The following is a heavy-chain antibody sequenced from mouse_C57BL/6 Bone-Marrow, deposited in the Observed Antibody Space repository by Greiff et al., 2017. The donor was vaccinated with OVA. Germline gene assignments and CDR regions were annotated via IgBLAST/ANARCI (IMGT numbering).Heavy chain of an antibody. V-gene: IGHV1-81*01. CDR3: ARPLTTVVGYAMDY. CDR1: GYTFTSYG. D-gene: IGHD1-1*01. J-gene: IGHJ4*01. CDR2: IYPRSGNT. Sequence: QVQLQQSGAELARPGASVKLSCKASGYTFTSYGISWVKQRTGQGLEWIGEIYPRSGNTYYNEKFKGKATLTADKSSSTAYMELRSLTSEDSAVYFCARPLTTVVGYAMDYWGQGTSVTVSS.